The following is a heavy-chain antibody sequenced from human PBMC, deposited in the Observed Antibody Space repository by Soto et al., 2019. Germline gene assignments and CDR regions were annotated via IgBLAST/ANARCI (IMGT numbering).Heavy chain of an antibody. CDR1: GFTFSSYG. Sequence: GGSLRLSCAASGFTFSSYGMHWVRQAPGKGLEWVAVISYDGSNKYYADSVKGRFTISRDNSKNTLYLQMNSLRAEDTAVYYCAKDRGAGYYDFWSGYYRLGYYFDYWGQGT. CDR2: ISYDGSNK. V-gene: IGHV3-30*18. CDR3: AKDRGAGYYDFWSGYYRLGYYFDY. D-gene: IGHD3-3*01. J-gene: IGHJ4*02.